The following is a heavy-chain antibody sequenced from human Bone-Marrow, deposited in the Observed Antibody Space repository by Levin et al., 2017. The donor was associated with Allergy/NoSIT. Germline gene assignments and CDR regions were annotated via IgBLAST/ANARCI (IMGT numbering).Heavy chain of an antibody. CDR2: ISSSSSYI. J-gene: IGHJ4*02. D-gene: IGHD4-17*01. V-gene: IGHV3-21*01. CDR3: ARLSRHGDYPEC. CDR1: GFTFSSYT. Sequence: AGGSLRLSCAASGFTFSSYTMNWVRQAPGKGLEWVSSISSSSSYIYYADSVKGRFTISRDNAKNSLYLQMNSLRAEDTAVYYCARLSRHGDYPECWGQGTLVTVSS.